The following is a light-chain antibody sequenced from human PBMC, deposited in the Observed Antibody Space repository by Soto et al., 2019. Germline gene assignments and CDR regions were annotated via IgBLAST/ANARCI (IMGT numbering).Light chain of an antibody. J-gene: IGKJ4*01. CDR1: QSVSSN. CDR2: GAS. V-gene: IGKV3-15*01. Sequence: EIVMTQSPATLSVSPGERATLSCRASQSVSSNLAWYQQKPGQAPRLLIYGASTRATGIPARFSGSGFGTEFTLTISSLQSEDFAVYYCQQYNNSPRTFGGGTKVEIK. CDR3: QQYNNSPRT.